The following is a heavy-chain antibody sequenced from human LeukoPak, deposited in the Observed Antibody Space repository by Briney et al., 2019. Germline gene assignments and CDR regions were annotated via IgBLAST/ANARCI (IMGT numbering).Heavy chain of an antibody. J-gene: IGHJ4*02. CDR1: GFTFSGSA. D-gene: IGHD4-17*01. CDR3: TRRADYGDTTFDY. CDR2: IRSKANSYAT. V-gene: IGHV3-73*01. Sequence: PGRSLRLSCAASGFTFSGSAMHWVRQASGKGLEWVGRIRSKANSYATGYAASVKGRFTISRDDSKNTAYLQMNSLKTEDTAVYYCTRRADYGDTTFDYWGQGTLVTVSS.